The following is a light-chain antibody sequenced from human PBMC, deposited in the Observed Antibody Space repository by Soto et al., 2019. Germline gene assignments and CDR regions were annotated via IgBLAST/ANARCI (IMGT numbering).Light chain of an antibody. J-gene: IGKJ1*01. CDR1: QSISSW. Sequence: DIQMTQSPSTVSASVGDRVTITCRASQSISSWLAWYQQKPGKAPKLLIYDASSVESGVPSRFSGSGSGTEFTLTISSLQPDDFATYYCQQYNSYGTFGQGTKVDIK. V-gene: IGKV1-5*01. CDR2: DAS. CDR3: QQYNSYGT.